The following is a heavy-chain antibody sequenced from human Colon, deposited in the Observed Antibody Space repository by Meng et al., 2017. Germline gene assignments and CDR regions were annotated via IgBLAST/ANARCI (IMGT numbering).Heavy chain of an antibody. D-gene: IGHD4-11*01. CDR1: WFSLITHGVV. CDR2: IFYDGDI. CDR3: GQRNSVETTGWFDS. J-gene: IGHJ5*01. Sequence: TLKESGPTLVKPTLTPTLTCTFSWFSLITHGVVVGWIRPAPGKALECLSLIFYDGDIRYSPSLKSRLTITGDTSKDQVLLTMTNVDPVDTATYYCGQRNSVETTGWFDSWGQGTLVTVSS. V-gene: IGHV2-5*02.